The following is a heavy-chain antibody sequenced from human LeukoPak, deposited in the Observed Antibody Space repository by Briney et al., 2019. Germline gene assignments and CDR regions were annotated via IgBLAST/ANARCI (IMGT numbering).Heavy chain of an antibody. J-gene: IGHJ3*01. Sequence: GGSLRLSCAASGFTFSAFWMHWVRQAPGKGLVWVSRINSDGSSTTYADSVKGRFTISRDNAKNSLYLQINSLRAEDTAVFYCARSSYSSSSSVWGQGTMVTVSS. CDR3: ARSSYSSSSSV. CDR2: INSDGSST. V-gene: IGHV3-74*01. D-gene: IGHD6-6*01. CDR1: GFTFSAFW.